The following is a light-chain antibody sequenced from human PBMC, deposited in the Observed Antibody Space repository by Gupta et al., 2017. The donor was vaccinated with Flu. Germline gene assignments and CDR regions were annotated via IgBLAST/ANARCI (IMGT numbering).Light chain of an antibody. CDR3: SSYAGRNNLV. Sequence: QSALTQPPSASGSPGQSVTISCTGTSSDVGGYNYVSWYQQHPGKAPKLMIYEVSKRPSGVPDRFSGSKSANTPSLTVSGLQAEDEADYYCSSYAGRNNLVCGGGTKRTVL. J-gene: IGLJ3*02. CDR1: SSDVGGYNY. CDR2: EVS. V-gene: IGLV2-8*01.